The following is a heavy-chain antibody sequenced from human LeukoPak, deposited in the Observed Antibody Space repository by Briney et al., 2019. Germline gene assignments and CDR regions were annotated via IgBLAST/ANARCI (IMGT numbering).Heavy chain of an antibody. CDR2: IYYSGST. CDR3: ARHPYYYGMDV. J-gene: IGHJ6*02. Sequence: SETLSLTCTVSGGSISSYYWSWIRQPPGKGLEWIGYIYYSGSTNYNPSLKSRVTISVDTSKNQFSLKLSSVTAADTAVYYCARHPYYYGMDVWGQGTTVTVSS. CDR1: GGSISSYY. V-gene: IGHV4-59*08.